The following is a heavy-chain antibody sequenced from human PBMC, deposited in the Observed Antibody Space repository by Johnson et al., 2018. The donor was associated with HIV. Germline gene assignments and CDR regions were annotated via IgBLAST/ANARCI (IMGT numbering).Heavy chain of an antibody. CDR2: ISWNSGSI. J-gene: IGHJ3*02. D-gene: IGHD3-10*01. Sequence: QLVESGGGLVQPGRSLRLSCAASGFTFDDYAMHWVRQAPGKGLEWVSGISWNSGSIGYADSVRGRFTISRDNAKNSLYLQVNSLRADDTALYYCARATWGRALLWFREHRDHAFDIWGQGTMVTVSS. CDR3: ARATWGRALLWFREHRDHAFDI. V-gene: IGHV3-9*01. CDR1: GFTFDDYA.